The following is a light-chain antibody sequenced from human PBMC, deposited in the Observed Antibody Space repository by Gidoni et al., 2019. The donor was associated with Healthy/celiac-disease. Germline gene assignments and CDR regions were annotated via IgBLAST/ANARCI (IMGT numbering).Light chain of an antibody. CDR1: QSISSW. Sequence: DIQMSQSPSTLSASVGDRVTITCRASQSISSWLAWYQQKPGKAPKLLIYKASSLESGVPSRFSGSGSGTEFTLTISSLQPDDCATYYCQQYNSYSAFXQXTKVEIK. CDR3: QQYNSYSA. J-gene: IGKJ1*01. V-gene: IGKV1-5*03. CDR2: KAS.